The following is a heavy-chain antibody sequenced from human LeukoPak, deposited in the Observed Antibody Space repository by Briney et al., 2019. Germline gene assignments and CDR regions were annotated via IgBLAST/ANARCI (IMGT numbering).Heavy chain of an antibody. CDR2: IKGKSDGGTT. V-gene: IGHV3-15*01. D-gene: IGHD6-19*01. CDR3: TTDGGIAVRPLFDY. J-gene: IGHJ4*02. Sequence: GGSLRLSCAASGFTFSNAWMSWVRQAPGKGLEWVGHIKGKSDGGTTHYAAPVKGRFIISRDDSKNTVYLQMNSLRTEDTAVYYCTTDGGIAVRPLFDYWGQGTLVTVSS. CDR1: GFTFSNAW.